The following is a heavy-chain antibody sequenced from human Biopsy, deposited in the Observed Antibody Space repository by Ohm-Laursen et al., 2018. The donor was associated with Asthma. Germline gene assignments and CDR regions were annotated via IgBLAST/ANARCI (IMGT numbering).Heavy chain of an antibody. Sequence: SLRLSCAASGFTFSHYNMNWVRQAPGKGLEWVSSITDTSRYIKYADSVKGRFTISRDNSKNVVYLQMNSLRPEDTAVYYCAKDRVAGRSYYFDYWGQGSLVSVSS. D-gene: IGHD6-13*01. V-gene: IGHV3-21*01. J-gene: IGHJ4*02. CDR2: ITDTSRYI. CDR3: AKDRVAGRSYYFDY. CDR1: GFTFSHYN.